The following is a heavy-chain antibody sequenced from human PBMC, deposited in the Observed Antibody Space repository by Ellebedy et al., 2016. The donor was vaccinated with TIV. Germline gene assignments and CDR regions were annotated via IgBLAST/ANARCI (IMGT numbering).Heavy chain of an antibody. CDR1: GTVIRRFY. D-gene: IGHD3-22*01. V-gene: IGHV4-4*08. CDR2: IYSSQST. Sequence: MPSETLSLTCSVSGTVIRRFYWSWIRQPPGKGLGWIGDIYSSQSTNYNPSLKSRVTISVDTSKNQFSLRLSSVTAADTAVYYCARLPGEDSRGYYFDHWGQGTLVTVSS. CDR3: ARLPGEDSRGYYFDH. J-gene: IGHJ4*02.